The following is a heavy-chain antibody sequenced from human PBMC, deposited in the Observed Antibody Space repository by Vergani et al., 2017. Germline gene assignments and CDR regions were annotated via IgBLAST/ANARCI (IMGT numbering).Heavy chain of an antibody. CDR2: INHSGST. CDR1: GGSFSGYY. D-gene: IGHD2/OR15-2a*01. Sequence: QVQLQQWGAGLLKPSETLSLTCAVYGGSFSGYYWSWIRQPPGKGLEWIGEINHSGSTNYNPSLKSRVTISVDTSNNQFSLRMTSLTAADTAIYYCARDRDLYCRSTTSCQNWFDPWGQGSLVTVSS. V-gene: IGHV4-34*01. CDR3: ARDRDLYCRSTTSCQNWFDP. J-gene: IGHJ5*02.